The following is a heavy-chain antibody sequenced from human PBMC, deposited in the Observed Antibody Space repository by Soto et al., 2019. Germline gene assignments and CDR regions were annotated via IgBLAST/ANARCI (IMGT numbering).Heavy chain of an antibody. CDR2: SSGYNDRS. Sequence: QVQLVQSGPEVKRPGASVEVSCKTSGYTFTAYGISWVRQAPGEGVEWVGWSSGYNDRSNYAERLQGRVTVTTDTSTTTAYMELSSPGSAATAAYYCARGHKRWIEIFDYWGQGTLVTVSS. CDR1: GYTFTAYG. D-gene: IGHD5-18*01. CDR3: ARGHKRWIEIFDY. J-gene: IGHJ4*02. V-gene: IGHV1-18*04.